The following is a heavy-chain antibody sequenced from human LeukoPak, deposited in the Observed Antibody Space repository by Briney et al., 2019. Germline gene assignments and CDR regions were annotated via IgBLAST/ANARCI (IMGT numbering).Heavy chain of an antibody. J-gene: IGHJ4*02. D-gene: IGHD3-10*01. Sequence: GGSLRLSCASSGFTFSSYAMWRVRQAPGKGLEWVSAISGSGGSTYYADSVKGRFTISRDNSKNTLYLQMNSLRAEDTAVYYCAKGLKGITSPFDYWGQGTLVTVSS. V-gene: IGHV3-23*01. CDR2: ISGSGGST. CDR3: AKGLKGITSPFDY. CDR1: GFTFSSYA.